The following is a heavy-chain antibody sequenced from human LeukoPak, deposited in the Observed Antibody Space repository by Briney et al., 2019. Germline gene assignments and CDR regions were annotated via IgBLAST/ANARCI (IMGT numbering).Heavy chain of an antibody. CDR1: GYSFTSYW. CDR3: ASAYSGSLDAFDI. Sequence: GESLKISCKGSGYSFTSYWIGWVRQMPGRGLEWMGIIYPGDSDTRYSPSFQGQVSISADKSISTAYLQWSSLKASDTAMYYCASAYSGSLDAFDIWGQGTMVTVSS. D-gene: IGHD1-26*01. CDR2: IYPGDSDT. J-gene: IGHJ3*02. V-gene: IGHV5-51*01.